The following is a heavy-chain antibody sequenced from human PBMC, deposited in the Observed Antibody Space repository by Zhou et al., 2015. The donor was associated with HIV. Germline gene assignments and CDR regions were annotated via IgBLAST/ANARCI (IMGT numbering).Heavy chain of an antibody. D-gene: IGHD1-1*01. Sequence: QVQLVQSGAEVKKPGSSVKVSCKASGGTFSSYAISWVRQAPGQGLEWMGGIIPIFGTANYAQKFQGRVTITADESTSTAYMELSSLRSEDTAVYYCAREFIRTTGTTENAFDIWGQGTMVTVSS. V-gene: IGHV1-69*01. CDR3: AREFIRTTGTTENAFDI. CDR2: IIPIFGTA. CDR1: GGTFSSYA. J-gene: IGHJ3*02.